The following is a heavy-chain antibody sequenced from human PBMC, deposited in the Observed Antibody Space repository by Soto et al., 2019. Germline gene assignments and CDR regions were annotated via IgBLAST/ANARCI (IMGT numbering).Heavy chain of an antibody. CDR1: GFTFSSYA. CDR2: ISGSGGST. CDR3: AKFPSGAWFGPHFDY. D-gene: IGHD3-10*01. J-gene: IGHJ4*02. Sequence: EVQLLESGGGLVQPGGSRRPPFAASGFTFSSYAMAWVRQAPGKGLEWVSAISGSGGSTYYADSVKGRFTISRDNSKNTLYLQMNSLRAEDTAVYYCAKFPSGAWFGPHFDYWGQGTLVTVSS. V-gene: IGHV3-23*01.